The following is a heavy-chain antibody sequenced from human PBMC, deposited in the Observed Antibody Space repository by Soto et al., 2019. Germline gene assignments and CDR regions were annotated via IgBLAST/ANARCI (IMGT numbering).Heavy chain of an antibody. Sequence: GESLKISCAASGFTFSSYAMSWVRQAPGKGLEWVSAISGSGGSTYYADSVKGRFTISRDNSKNTLYLQMNSLRAEDTAVYYCAKDDDFWSGYDAFDIWGQGTMVTVSS. CDR3: AKDDDFWSGYDAFDI. CDR1: GFTFSSYA. D-gene: IGHD3-3*01. V-gene: IGHV3-23*01. J-gene: IGHJ3*02. CDR2: ISGSGGST.